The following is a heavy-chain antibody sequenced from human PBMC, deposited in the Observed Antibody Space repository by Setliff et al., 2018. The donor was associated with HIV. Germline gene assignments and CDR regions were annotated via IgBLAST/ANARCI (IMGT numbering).Heavy chain of an antibody. CDR3: ARGYCTNGFCQSFDY. D-gene: IGHD2-8*01. CDR2: ISAYSGNT. Sequence: VKVSCKASGYTFTNYGITWVRQAPGQGLEWMGWISAYSGNTNYAQKLLGRVTMTTDTSTSTAYMELRSLRSDDTAVYYCARGYCTNGFCQSFDYWGQGTLVTVSS. V-gene: IGHV1-18*01. CDR1: GYTFTNYG. J-gene: IGHJ4*02.